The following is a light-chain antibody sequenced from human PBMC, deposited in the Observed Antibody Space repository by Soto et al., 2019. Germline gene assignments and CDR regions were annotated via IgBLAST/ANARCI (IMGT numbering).Light chain of an antibody. J-gene: IGKJ4*01. CDR3: QQIYSAPLT. CDR2: AAS. V-gene: IGKV1-39*01. CDR1: QSITTY. Sequence: DIQMTQSPSSLSASVGDRVTITYRASQSITTYLNWYRQKPGKAPKLLIYAASSLQSGVPSRFSGSGSETEFTLSISSLQPEYLATYFCQQIYSAPLTFGGGTKVEIK.